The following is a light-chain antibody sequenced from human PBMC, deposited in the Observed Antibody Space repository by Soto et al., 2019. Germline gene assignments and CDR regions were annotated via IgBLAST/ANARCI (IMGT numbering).Light chain of an antibody. J-gene: IGLJ2*01. CDR3: QAWDSSTVV. V-gene: IGLV3-1*01. Sequence: SYELTQPPSVSVSPGQTASITCSGDKFGDKYACWYQQKPGQSPVLVIYQDSRPSGIPERFSGSNSGNTATLTISGTQAMDEADYYCQAWDSSTVVFGGGTKLTVL. CDR1: KFGDKY. CDR2: QDS.